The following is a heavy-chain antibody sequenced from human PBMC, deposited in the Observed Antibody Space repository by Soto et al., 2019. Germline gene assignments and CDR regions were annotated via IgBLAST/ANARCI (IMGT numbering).Heavy chain of an antibody. V-gene: IGHV3-30*18. CDR1: GFTFSSYG. CDR2: ISYDGSNK. J-gene: IGHJ6*03. D-gene: IGHD4-17*01. Sequence: GSLRLSCAASGFTFSSYGMHWVRQAPGKGLEWVAVISYDGSNKYYADSVKGRFTISRDNSKNTLYLQMNSLRAEDTAVYYCAKVSLSTVTTLSWDYYYYMDVWGKGTTVTVSS. CDR3: AKVSLSTVTTLSWDYYYYMDV.